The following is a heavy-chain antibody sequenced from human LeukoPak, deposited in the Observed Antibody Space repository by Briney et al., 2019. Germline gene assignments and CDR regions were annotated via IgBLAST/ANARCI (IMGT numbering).Heavy chain of an antibody. J-gene: IGHJ6*02. CDR1: GGSISSSSYY. CDR2: IYYSGST. V-gene: IGHV4-39*01. D-gene: IGHD3-3*01. CDR3: ARRRMESLYYDFWSGYGGYYGMDV. Sequence: SETLSLTCTVSGGSISSSSYYWGWIRQPPGKGLEWIGSIYYSGSTYYNPSLKSRVTISVDTSKNQFSLKLSSVTAADTAVYYCARRRMESLYYDFWSGYGGYYGMDVWGQGTTVTVSS.